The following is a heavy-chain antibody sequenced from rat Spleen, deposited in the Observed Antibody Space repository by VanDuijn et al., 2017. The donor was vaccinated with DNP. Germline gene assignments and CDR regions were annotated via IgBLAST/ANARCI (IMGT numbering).Heavy chain of an antibody. V-gene: IGHV5-25*01. Sequence: EVQLVESGGGLVQPGRSLKLSCAASGFTFSNYYMAWVRQAPTKGLEWVASISNSGDGTYYRDSVKGRFTISRDNAKNTLYLQMNSLRSEDTASYYCARGGRSYFDYWGQGVMVTVSS. CDR2: ISNSGDGT. J-gene: IGHJ2*01. D-gene: IGHD1-11*01. CDR1: GFTFSNYY. CDR3: ARGGRSYFDY.